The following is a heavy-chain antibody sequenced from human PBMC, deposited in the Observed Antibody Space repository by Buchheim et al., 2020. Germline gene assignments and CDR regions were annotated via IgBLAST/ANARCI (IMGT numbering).Heavy chain of an antibody. D-gene: IGHD6-13*01. J-gene: IGHJ6*02. Sequence: QVQLQESGPGLVKPSGTLSLTCAVSGGSISSSNWWSWVRQPPGKGLEWIGEIYHSGSTNYNPSLKSRVTISVVKAKHKFSIKLSSVTAADTAVYYCARGAVQQLVPEDSRDYYYGMDVWGQGTT. CDR3: ARGAVQQLVPEDSRDYYYGMDV. V-gene: IGHV4-4*02. CDR2: IYHSGST. CDR1: GGSISSSNW.